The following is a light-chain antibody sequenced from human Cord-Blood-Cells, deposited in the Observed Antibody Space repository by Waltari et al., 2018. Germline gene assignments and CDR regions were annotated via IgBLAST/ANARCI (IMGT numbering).Light chain of an antibody. CDR3: QQYGSSPWT. CDR1: QCVSRSY. Sequence: VSTHSPGTLTSALEERPTLSCRASQCVSRSYLAWYQQKPGQSPRLLIYGASSRATGIPDRFSGSGSGTDFTLTISRVEPEDFAVYYCQQYGSSPWTFGQGTKVEIK. V-gene: IGKV3-20*01. CDR2: GAS. J-gene: IGKJ1*01.